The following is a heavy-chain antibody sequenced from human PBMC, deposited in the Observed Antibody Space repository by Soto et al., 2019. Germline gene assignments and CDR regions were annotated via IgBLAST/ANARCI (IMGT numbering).Heavy chain of an antibody. Sequence: PSETLSLTCAVSGDSIISIYHWAWIRQPPGRGLEWIASIYHTGTTYYTPSLRSRVTISVDTSKNQFPLRLTSVTAADTAVYYCARRRGNCSGGTCYSDFDYWGQGTRVTVSS. CDR1: GDSIISIYH. J-gene: IGHJ4*02. V-gene: IGHV4-38-2*01. CDR2: IYHTGTT. CDR3: ARRRGNCSGGTCYSDFDY. D-gene: IGHD2-15*01.